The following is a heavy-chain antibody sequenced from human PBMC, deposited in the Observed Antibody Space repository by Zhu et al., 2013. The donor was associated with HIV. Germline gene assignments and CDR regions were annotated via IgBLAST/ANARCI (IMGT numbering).Heavy chain of an antibody. CDR1: GGTFSSYA. CDR3: ARDCPGGYCSGGSRFDP. V-gene: IGHV1-69*01. J-gene: IGHJ5*02. D-gene: IGHD2-15*01. Sequence: QVQLVQSGAEVKKPGSSVKVSCKASGGTFSSYAISWVRQAPGQGLEWMGGIIPIFGTANYAQKFQGRVTITADESTSTAYMELSSLRSEDTAVYYCARDCPGGYCSGGSRFDPWGQGTLVTVSS. CDR2: IIPIFGTA.